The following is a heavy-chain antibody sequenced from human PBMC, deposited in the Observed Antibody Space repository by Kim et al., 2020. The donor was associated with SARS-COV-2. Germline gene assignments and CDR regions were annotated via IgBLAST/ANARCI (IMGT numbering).Heavy chain of an antibody. D-gene: IGHD4-17*01. CDR3: AKMMGRRDGDFDY. J-gene: IGHJ4*02. Sequence: YADPEKGRLTSSGDNSKNTLYLQVNSLRAEDTAVYYCAKMMGRRDGDFDYWGQGTLVTVSS. V-gene: IGHV3-23*01.